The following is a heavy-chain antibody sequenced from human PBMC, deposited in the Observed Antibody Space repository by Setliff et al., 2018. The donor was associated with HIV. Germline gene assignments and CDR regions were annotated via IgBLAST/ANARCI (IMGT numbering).Heavy chain of an antibody. D-gene: IGHD3-9*01. Sequence: GALVKVSCKASGGTFSSYAISWVRQAPGQGLEWMGWISVYNGNTNYAQKFQGRVSMTTDTSTSTVYMELSSLRSEDTAVYYCARDLSISNPYYDILTGPGVYWGQGTLVTVSS. V-gene: IGHV1-18*01. CDR2: ISVYNGNT. CDR1: GGTFSSYA. J-gene: IGHJ4*02. CDR3: ARDLSISNPYYDILTGPGVY.